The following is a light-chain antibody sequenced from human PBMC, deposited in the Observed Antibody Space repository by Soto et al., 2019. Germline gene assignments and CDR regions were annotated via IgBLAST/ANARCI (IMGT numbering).Light chain of an antibody. CDR3: ATWDASLDGMV. CDR2: SNN. Sequence: QSVLTQPPSASGTPGQRVTISCSGSSSNIGSNTVNWYHQLPGTAPKLLIYSNNQRPSGVPDRVSGSKSGTSASLTISSLQSEDEADYYCATWDASLDGMVFGGGTKLTVL. J-gene: IGLJ2*01. V-gene: IGLV1-44*01. CDR1: SSNIGSNT.